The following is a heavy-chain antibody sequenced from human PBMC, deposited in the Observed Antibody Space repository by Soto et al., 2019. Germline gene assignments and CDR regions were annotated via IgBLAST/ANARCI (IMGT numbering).Heavy chain of an antibody. Sequence: EVQLVESGGGLVQPGRSLRLSCAASGFTFDDYAMHWVRQAPGKGLEWVSGISWNSGSIGYADSVKGRFTISRDNAKNSLYLQMNSLRAEDTALYYCARGRMASDQLGELSSWGQGTLVTVSS. CDR2: ISWNSGSI. D-gene: IGHD3-16*02. V-gene: IGHV3-9*01. J-gene: IGHJ5*02. CDR1: GFTFDDYA. CDR3: ARGRMASDQLGELSS.